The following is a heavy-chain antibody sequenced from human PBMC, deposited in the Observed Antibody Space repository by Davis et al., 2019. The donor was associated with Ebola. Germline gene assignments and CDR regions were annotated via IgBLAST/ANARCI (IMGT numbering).Heavy chain of an antibody. J-gene: IGHJ5*02. CDR1: GYSFTNYW. Sequence: GESLKISCKGSGYSFTNYWIGWVRQMPGKGLEWMGIIYPGDSDTRYSPSFQGQVTISADKSISTAYLQWSSLKASDSAMYYCARLREAAAGIRWFDPWGQGTLVTVSS. CDR3: ARLREAAAGIRWFDP. D-gene: IGHD6-13*01. CDR2: IYPGDSDT. V-gene: IGHV5-51*01.